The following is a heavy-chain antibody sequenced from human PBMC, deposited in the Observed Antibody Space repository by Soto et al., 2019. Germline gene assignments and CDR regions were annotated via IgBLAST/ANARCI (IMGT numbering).Heavy chain of an antibody. CDR2: ISYDGSNK. J-gene: IGHJ4*02. CDR1: GFTFSSYG. V-gene: IGHV3-30*18. D-gene: IGHD6-19*01. Sequence: PGGSLRLSCAASGFTFSSYGMHWVRQAPGKGLEWVAVISYDGSNKYYADSVKGRFTISRDNSKNTLYLQMNSLRAEDTAVYYCAKEEQWLVLRYWAQGTLVNVSS. CDR3: AKEEQWLVLRY.